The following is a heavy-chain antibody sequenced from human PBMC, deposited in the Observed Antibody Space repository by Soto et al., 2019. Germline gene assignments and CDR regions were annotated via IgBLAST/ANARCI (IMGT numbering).Heavy chain of an antibody. CDR2: ISYDGSNK. J-gene: IGHJ6*02. CDR1: GFTFSSYA. D-gene: IGHD2-15*01. CDR3: ARDVKYCSGGSCFIYAMDV. Sequence: GGSLRLSCAASGFTFSSYAMHWVRQAPGKGLEWVAVISYDGSNKYYADSVKGRFTISRDNSKNTLYLQMNSLRAEDTAVYYCARDVKYCSGGSCFIYAMDVWGQGTTVTVSS. V-gene: IGHV3-30-3*01.